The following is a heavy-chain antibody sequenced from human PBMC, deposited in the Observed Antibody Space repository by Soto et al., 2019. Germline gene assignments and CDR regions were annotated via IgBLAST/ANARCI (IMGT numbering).Heavy chain of an antibody. CDR3: ARADGWTDVDY. CDR2: MNSNSGNT. Sequence: ASVKVSCKASGYTFTSYYINWVRQATGQGLEWIGWMNSNSGNTGYAQKFQGRVTMTRNTSISTAYMELSSLRSEDTAVYYCARADGWTDVDYWGHGTLVTVSS. V-gene: IGHV1-8*01. CDR1: GYTFTSYY. J-gene: IGHJ4*01. D-gene: IGHD2-15*01.